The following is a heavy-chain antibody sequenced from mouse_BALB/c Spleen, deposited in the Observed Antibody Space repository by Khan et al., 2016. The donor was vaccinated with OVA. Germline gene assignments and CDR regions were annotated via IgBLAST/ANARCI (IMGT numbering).Heavy chain of an antibody. CDR1: GFTFSRFG. J-gene: IGHJ2*01. V-gene: IGHV5-17*02. CDR3: ARDSNFDY. Sequence: EVQLVESGGGLVQPGGSRKLSCAASGFTFSRFGMHWVRQAPEKGLEWVAYISSGSSTIYYGDTVKGRFTISRDNPKTTLFLQMTRLRSEDTAMYYCARDSNFDYWGQGTTLTVSS. CDR2: ISSGSSTI.